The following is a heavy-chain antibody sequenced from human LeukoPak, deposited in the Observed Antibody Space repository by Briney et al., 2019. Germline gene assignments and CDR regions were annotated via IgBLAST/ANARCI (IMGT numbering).Heavy chain of an antibody. D-gene: IGHD5-24*01. CDR3: ARGDDGGGYYYYGMDV. CDR2: INAGNGDT. J-gene: IGHJ6*02. Sequence: ASVKVSCKGSGYTFSSYAIHWVRQAPGQRLEWMGWINAGNGDTKYSQKFQGRVTITRDTSATTAYMELSSLRSEDTAVYYCARGDDGGGYYYYGMDVWGQGTTVTVSS. V-gene: IGHV1-3*01. CDR1: GYTFSSYA.